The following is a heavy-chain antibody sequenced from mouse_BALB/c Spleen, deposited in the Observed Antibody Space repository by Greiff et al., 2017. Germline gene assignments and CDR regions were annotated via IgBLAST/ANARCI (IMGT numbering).Heavy chain of an antibody. D-gene: IGHD3-1*01. CDR2: ISSGGSYT. CDR1: GFTFSSYA. CDR3: ARDRGYASFDY. J-gene: IGHJ2*01. V-gene: IGHV5-9-4*01. Sequence: EVKLVESGGGLVKPGGSLKLSCAASGFTFSSYAMSWVRQSPEKRLEWVAEISSGGSYTYYPDTVTGRFTISRDNAKNTLYLEMSSLRSEDTAMYYCARDRGYASFDYWGQGTTLTVSS.